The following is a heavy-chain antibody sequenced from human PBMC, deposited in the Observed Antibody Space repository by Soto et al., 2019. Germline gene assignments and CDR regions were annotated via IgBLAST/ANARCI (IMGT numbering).Heavy chain of an antibody. V-gene: IGHV3-21*01. CDR3: ARDRTGWGYDAFDI. Sequence: GGSLRLSCAASGFTFSSYSMNWVRQAPGKGLEWVSSISSSSSYIYYADSVKGRFTISRDNAKNSLYLQMNSLRAEDTAVYYCARDRTGWGYDAFDIWGQGTMVTVSS. CDR2: ISSSSSYI. CDR1: GFTFSSYS. D-gene: IGHD7-27*01. J-gene: IGHJ3*02.